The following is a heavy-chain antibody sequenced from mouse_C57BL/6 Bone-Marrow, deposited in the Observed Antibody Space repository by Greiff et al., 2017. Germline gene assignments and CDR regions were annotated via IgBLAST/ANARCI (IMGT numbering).Heavy chain of an antibody. D-gene: IGHD4-1*01. V-gene: IGHV1-63*01. J-gene: IGHJ2*01. CDR3: ARAPNWVYFDY. CDR2: IYPGGGYT. Sequence: VQLQQSGAELVRPGTSVKMSCKASGYTFTNYWIGWAKQRPGHGLAWIGDIYPGGGYTNYNEKFKGKATLTADKSSSTAYMQFSSLTSEDSAIYYCARAPNWVYFDYWGKGTTLTVSS. CDR1: GYTFTNYW.